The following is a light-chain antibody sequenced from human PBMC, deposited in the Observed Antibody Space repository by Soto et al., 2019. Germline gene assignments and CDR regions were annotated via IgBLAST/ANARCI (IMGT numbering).Light chain of an antibody. V-gene: IGKV3-20*01. CDR3: QHYGTSAL. CDR1: QSVSSSY. J-gene: IGKJ3*01. CDR2: GAS. Sequence: EIMLTQSPGTLSLYPGERATLSCRASQSVSSSYLAWYQQKPGQAPRLLIYGASSRATGIPDRFSVSGSGTDFTLTISRLEPEDFAVYYCQHYGTSALFGPGTKVDIK.